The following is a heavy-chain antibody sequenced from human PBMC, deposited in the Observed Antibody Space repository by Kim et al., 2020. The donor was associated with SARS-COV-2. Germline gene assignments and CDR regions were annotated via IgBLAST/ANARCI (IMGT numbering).Heavy chain of an antibody. V-gene: IGHV5-51*01. D-gene: IGHD2-15*01. CDR2: IYPGDSDT. CDR1: GYSFTSYW. Sequence: GESLKISCKGSGYSFTSYWIGWVRQMPGKGLEWMGIIYPGDSDTRYSPSFQGQVTISADKSISTAYLQWSSLKASDTAMYYCARLGMGAGYCSGGSCYPLRGAFDIWGQGTMVTVSS. CDR3: ARLGMGAGYCSGGSCYPLRGAFDI. J-gene: IGHJ3*02.